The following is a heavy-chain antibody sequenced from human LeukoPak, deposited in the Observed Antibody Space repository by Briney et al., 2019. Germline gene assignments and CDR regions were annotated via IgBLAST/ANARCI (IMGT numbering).Heavy chain of an antibody. J-gene: IGHJ5*02. Sequence: GASVKVSCQASGYTLTSYDINWVRQATGQGREWMGWMNPNSGNTGYAQKFQGRVTMTRYTSISTAYMELSSLRSEDTAVYYCARDLSNWNSTPPLTWGQGTLVTVSS. CDR2: MNPNSGNT. D-gene: IGHD1-7*01. CDR1: GYTLTSYD. CDR3: ARDLSNWNSTPPLT. V-gene: IGHV1-8*01.